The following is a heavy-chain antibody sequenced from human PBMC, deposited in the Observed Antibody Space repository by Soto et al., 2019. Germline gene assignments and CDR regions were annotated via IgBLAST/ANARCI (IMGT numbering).Heavy chain of an antibody. CDR2: INHSGSA. V-gene: IGHV4-34*01. D-gene: IGHD4-17*01. J-gene: IGHJ5*01. CDR1: GGSFSGYY. CDR3: ARAKGYGANSWLDS. Sequence: QVQLQQWGAGLLKPSETLSLTCAVYGGSFSGYYWSWIRQPPGKGLEWIGEINHSGSANYNPSLEGRRTISVDASKDEFALEVRSVTAADTAVYYCARAKGYGANSWLDSWGQGNLVTVSS.